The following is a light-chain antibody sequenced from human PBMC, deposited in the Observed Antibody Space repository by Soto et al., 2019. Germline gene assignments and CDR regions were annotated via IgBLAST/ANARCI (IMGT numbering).Light chain of an antibody. V-gene: IGKV1-9*01. CDR2: AAS. CDR3: QQLNIYPPF. Sequence: DIQLTQSPSFLSASVGDRVTITCRASQGISSYLAWYQQKPGKAPKLLIYAASTLQSGVPSRFSGSGSGTEFTLTISSLQPEDFATYYCQQLNIYPPFFVGGTKVEIK. CDR1: QGISSY. J-gene: IGKJ4*01.